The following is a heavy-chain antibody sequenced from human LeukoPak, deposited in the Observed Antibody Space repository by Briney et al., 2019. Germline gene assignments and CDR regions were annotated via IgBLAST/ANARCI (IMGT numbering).Heavy chain of an antibody. D-gene: IGHD5-12*01. CDR3: ARTQIRPGYTGYGDMDV. V-gene: IGHV4-39*07. J-gene: IGHJ6*03. CDR2: IYYSGTT. CDR1: GGSISSGTYF. Sequence: PSETLSLTCTVSGGSISSGTYFWGWIRQAPGKGLEWIGSIYYSGTTYYNPSLRSRITISIDMSKNQFSLKLNSVTAADTAVYYCARTQIRPGYTGYGDMDVWGKGTTVTVSS.